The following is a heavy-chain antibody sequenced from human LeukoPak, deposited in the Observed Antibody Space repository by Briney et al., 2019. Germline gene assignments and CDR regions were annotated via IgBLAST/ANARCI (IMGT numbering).Heavy chain of an antibody. V-gene: IGHV1-8*01. Sequence: ASVKVSFTASGYSFTSYDIDWVRQAAGQGLAWMGWMNANSGNTGYAQKFQGRVTLTRDTSTSTAYMELTGLRSEDTAVYYCARANYGSGSYHPYYYYMDVWGKGTTVTVSS. CDR1: GYSFTSYD. D-gene: IGHD3-10*01. CDR3: ARANYGSGSYHPYYYYMDV. J-gene: IGHJ6*03. CDR2: MNANSGNT.